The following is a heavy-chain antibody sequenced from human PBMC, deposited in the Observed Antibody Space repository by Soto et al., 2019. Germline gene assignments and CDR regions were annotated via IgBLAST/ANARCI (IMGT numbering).Heavy chain of an antibody. CDR3: ARGIVLMVYASFDY. Sequence: SXKVSFKASGYTXSSYGISLVRQAPGQGLEWMGWISAYNGNTNYAQKLQGRVTMTTDTSTSTAYMELRSLRSDDTAMYYCARGIVLMVYASFDYWGQGTLVTVSS. V-gene: IGHV1-18*01. D-gene: IGHD2-8*01. CDR1: GYTXSSYG. J-gene: IGHJ4*02. CDR2: ISAYNGNT.